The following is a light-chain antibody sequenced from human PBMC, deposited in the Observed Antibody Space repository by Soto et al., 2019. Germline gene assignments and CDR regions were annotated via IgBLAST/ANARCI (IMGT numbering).Light chain of an antibody. V-gene: IGKV3-20*01. CDR1: QSVSSSY. J-gene: IGKJ1*01. CDR3: QQYDRSPWM. Sequence: EIVLTQSPGTLSLSPGERATLSCRASQSVSSSYLAWYQQKPGQAPRLLFCGASSRATGIPDRFSASGSGTDFTLTISRLEPEDFAVYYCQQYDRSPWMFGQGTKVEIK. CDR2: GAS.